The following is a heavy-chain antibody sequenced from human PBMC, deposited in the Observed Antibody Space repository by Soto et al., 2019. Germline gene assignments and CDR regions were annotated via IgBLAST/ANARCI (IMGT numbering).Heavy chain of an antibody. CDR1: GGSINSGGYY. CDR2: IADFGYT. J-gene: IGHJ4*02. V-gene: IGHV4-31*03. CDR3: ARKQAGFFYGIDY. Sequence: SETLSLTCTVSGGSINSGGYYWTWLRQHPGKGLEWLGYIADFGYTFYNPSLQSRVILSMDTSKSQFSLKLSSATAADTVVYFCARKQAGFFYGIDYWGQGTLVTVSS. D-gene: IGHD3-3*01.